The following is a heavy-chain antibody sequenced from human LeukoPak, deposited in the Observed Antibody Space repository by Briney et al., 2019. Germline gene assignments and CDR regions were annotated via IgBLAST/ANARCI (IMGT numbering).Heavy chain of an antibody. V-gene: IGHV3-21*01. CDR1: GFTFSSYS. Sequence: GSLRLSCGASGFTFSSYSMNWVRQAPGKGLEWVSSISSSSSYIYYADSVKGRFTISRDNAKNSLYLQMNSLRAEDTAVYYCARARYYNDMTRFDPWGQGTLVTVSS. CDR2: ISSSSSYI. CDR3: ARARYYNDMTRFDP. D-gene: IGHD3-22*01. J-gene: IGHJ5*02.